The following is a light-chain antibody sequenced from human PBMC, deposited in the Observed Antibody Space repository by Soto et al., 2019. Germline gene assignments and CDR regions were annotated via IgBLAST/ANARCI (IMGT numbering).Light chain of an antibody. CDR1: QDIRNY. J-gene: IGKJ4*01. V-gene: IGKV1-39*01. Sequence: IQLTQSPSSLSASVGDRVTVTCRASQDIRNYLAWYQQKPGKAPKVLIYGAASLQSGVPSRFSGSGSGTNFTLTINSLQPEDFATYYCQQSYNIQALTFGGGTKVDI. CDR2: GAA. CDR3: QQSYNIQALT.